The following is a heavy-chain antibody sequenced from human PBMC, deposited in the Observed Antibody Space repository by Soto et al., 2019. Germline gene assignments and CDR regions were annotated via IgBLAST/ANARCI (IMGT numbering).Heavy chain of an antibody. CDR3: ARDLGYYYDSSGYFDY. CDR2: ISSSGSTI. J-gene: IGHJ4*02. Sequence: GGSLRRSCSASGFTFSDYYMSWIRQAPGKGLEWVSYISSSGSTIYYADSVKGRFTISRDSAKNSLYLQMNSLRAEDTAVYYCARDLGYYYDSSGYFDYWGQGTLVTV. D-gene: IGHD3-22*01. V-gene: IGHV3-11*01. CDR1: GFTFSDYY.